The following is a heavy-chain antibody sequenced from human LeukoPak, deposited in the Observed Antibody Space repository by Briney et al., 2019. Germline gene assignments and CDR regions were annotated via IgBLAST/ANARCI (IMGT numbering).Heavy chain of an antibody. Sequence: PGGSLRLSCVASGFTLSNYWMSWVRQAPGKGLEWVANIKEDGSEKYYVGSVKGRFTISRDIAKNSLYLRMDSLTAEDTAIYYCARDWVAGVPFDAFDIWGQGTMVSVSS. CDR3: ARDWVAGVPFDAFDI. J-gene: IGHJ3*02. CDR2: IKEDGSEK. CDR1: GFTLSNYW. V-gene: IGHV3-7*01. D-gene: IGHD3-10*01.